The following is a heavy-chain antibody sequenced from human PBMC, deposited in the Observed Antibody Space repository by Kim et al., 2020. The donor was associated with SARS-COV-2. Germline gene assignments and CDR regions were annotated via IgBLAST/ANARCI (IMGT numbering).Heavy chain of an antibody. V-gene: IGHV3-49*04. J-gene: IGHJ4*02. D-gene: IGHD3-10*01. Sequence: GGSLRLSCTASGFTFGDYAMSWVRQAPGKGLEWVGFIRSKAYGGTTEYAASVKGRFTISRDDSKSIAYLQMNSLKTEDTAVYYCTREWFGELLSYWGQGTLVTVSS. CDR3: TREWFGELLSY. CDR2: IRSKAYGGTT. CDR1: GFTFGDYA.